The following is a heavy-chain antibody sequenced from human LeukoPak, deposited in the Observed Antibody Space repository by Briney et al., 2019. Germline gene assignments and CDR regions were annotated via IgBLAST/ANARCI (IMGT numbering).Heavy chain of an antibody. CDR3: ATDLGGYYFDY. J-gene: IGHJ4*02. CDR2: INPNTGKA. V-gene: IGHV1-8*03. D-gene: IGHD3-10*01. CDR1: GYTFTRYD. Sequence: ASVKVTCKASGYTFTRYDINWMRQATGQEPEWMGYINPNTGKAGYAQKFQGRVTITRDTSINTVYMELSSLRSEDTAVYYCATDLGGYYFDYWGQGTLVTVSS.